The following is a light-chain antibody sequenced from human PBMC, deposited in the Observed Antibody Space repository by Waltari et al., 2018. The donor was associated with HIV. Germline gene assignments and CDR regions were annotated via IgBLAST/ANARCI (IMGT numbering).Light chain of an antibody. CDR1: TSNIGINY. J-gene: IGLJ3*02. Sequence: QSVLTQPPSASGTPGQRVTLYCSGSTSNIGINYVYWYQQLPGTAPKLLIYWDNQRPAGVPGRFSGSKSGTSASLAISGLRSEDDADYYCAAWDDSLSGRVFGGGTNLTVL. V-gene: IGLV1-47*01. CDR2: WDN. CDR3: AAWDDSLSGRV.